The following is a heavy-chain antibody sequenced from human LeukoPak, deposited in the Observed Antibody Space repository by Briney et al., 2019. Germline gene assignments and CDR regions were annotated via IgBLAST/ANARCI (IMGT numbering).Heavy chain of an antibody. J-gene: IGHJ4*02. CDR1: GFTFSSYG. Sequence: PGGSLRLSCSASGFTFSSYGMHWVRQAPGKGLEYASGISNKGGSTYYADSVKGRFTISRDNSKNTLHLQMSSLRADDTAVYYCTTQGWYSSSGFDYGGQGTLVTVS. D-gene: IGHD6-13*01. V-gene: IGHV3-64D*09. CDR3: TTQGWYSSSGFDY. CDR2: ISNKGGST.